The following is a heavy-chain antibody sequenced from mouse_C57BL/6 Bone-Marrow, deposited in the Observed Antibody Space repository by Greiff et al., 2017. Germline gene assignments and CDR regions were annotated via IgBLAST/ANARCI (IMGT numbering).Heavy chain of an antibody. V-gene: IGHV1-64*01. CDR2: IHPNSGST. D-gene: IGHD2-10*02. CDR3: ARSGVWSLLAY. Sequence: QVQLQQPGAELVKPGASVKLSCKASGYTFTSYWMHWVKQRPGQGLEWIGMIHPNSGSTNYNEKFKSKATLTVDKSSSTAYMQLSSLTSEDSAVYYCARSGVWSLLAYWGQGTLVTVSA. J-gene: IGHJ3*01. CDR1: GYTFTSYW.